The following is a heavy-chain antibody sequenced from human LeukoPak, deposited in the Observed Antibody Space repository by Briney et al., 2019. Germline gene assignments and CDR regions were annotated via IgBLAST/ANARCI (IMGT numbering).Heavy chain of an antibody. CDR3: AKTLLAGITIFGEDDAFDI. CDR1: GFTFSSYG. CDR2: IRYDGIKK. Sequence: GGSLRLSCAVSGFTFSSYGMHWVRQAPGKGLEWVAFIRYDGIKKDYADSVKGRFTISRDDSKNTLYLQVKSLRAEDTAVYHCAKTLLAGITIFGEDDAFDIWGQGTMVTVSS. D-gene: IGHD3-3*01. J-gene: IGHJ3*02. V-gene: IGHV3-30*02.